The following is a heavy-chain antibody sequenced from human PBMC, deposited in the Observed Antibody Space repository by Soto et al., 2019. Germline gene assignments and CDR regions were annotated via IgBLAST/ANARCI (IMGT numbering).Heavy chain of an antibody. CDR2: ISSSSSYI. Sequence: GGSLRLSCAASGFTFSSYSMNWVRQAPGKGLEWVSSISSSSSYIYYADSVKGRFTISRDNAKNSLYLQMNSLRAEDTAVYYCARDPSLSSGYDNEIDYWGQGTLVTVSS. D-gene: IGHD5-12*01. J-gene: IGHJ4*02. CDR1: GFTFSSYS. V-gene: IGHV3-21*01. CDR3: ARDPSLSSGYDNEIDY.